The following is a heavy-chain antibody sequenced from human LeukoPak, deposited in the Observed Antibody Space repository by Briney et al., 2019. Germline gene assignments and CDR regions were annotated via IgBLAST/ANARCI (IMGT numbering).Heavy chain of an antibody. Sequence: PGGSLRLSCAASGFTFSSYSMNWVRQAPGKGLEWVSSISSSSSYIYYADSVKVRFTISRDNAKNSLYLQMNSLRAEDTAVYYCAREVPLITYSSTPGWFDPWGQGTLVTVSS. V-gene: IGHV3-21*01. CDR1: GFTFSSYS. J-gene: IGHJ5*02. CDR3: AREVPLITYSSTPGWFDP. CDR2: ISSSSSYI. D-gene: IGHD6-13*01.